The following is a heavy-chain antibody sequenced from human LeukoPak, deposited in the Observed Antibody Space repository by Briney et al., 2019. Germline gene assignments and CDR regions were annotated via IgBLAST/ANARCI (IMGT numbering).Heavy chain of an antibody. J-gene: IGHJ4*02. D-gene: IGHD6-13*01. CDR2: INPNSGGT. V-gene: IGHV1-2*02. CDR3: AREGLYSSPNLDY. CDR1: GYTFTGYY. Sequence: ASVKVSCKASGYTFTGYYMHWVRQAPGQGLEWMGWINPNSGGTNYAQKFQGRVTMTRDTSISTAYMELSRLRSDDTAVYYCAREGLYSSPNLDYWGQGTLVTVSS.